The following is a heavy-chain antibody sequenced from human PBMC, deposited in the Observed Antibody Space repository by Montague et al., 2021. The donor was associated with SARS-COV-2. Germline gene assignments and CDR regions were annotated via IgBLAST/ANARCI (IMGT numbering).Heavy chain of an antibody. CDR2: INHSGTT. D-gene: IGHD2-21*01. J-gene: IGHJ4*02. CDR1: GGSFSGYY. CDR3: ARWDPQTLTVIGLRGKSASDY. Sequence: SETLSLTCAVHGGSFSGYYWTWIRQSPGKGLEWIAEINHSGTTNYNFNPTLRRRVTISVDTSKSQFSLKLSSVTAADTGVYYRARWDPQTLTVIGLRGKSASDYWGQGTLVTVSS. V-gene: IGHV4-34*01.